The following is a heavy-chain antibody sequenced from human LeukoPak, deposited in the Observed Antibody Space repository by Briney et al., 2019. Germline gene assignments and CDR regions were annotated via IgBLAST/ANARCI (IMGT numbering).Heavy chain of an antibody. CDR3: ARDPYYYDSSGYYERGIFDY. Sequence: GVSLRRSCAASGFTFSSYSMNWVRQAPGKGLEWFSSISSSSSYIYYADSVKGRFTISRDNAKNSLYLQMNSLRAEDTAVYYCARDPYYYDSSGYYERGIFDYWGQGTLVTVSS. D-gene: IGHD3-22*01. CDR1: GFTFSSYS. J-gene: IGHJ4*02. V-gene: IGHV3-21*01. CDR2: ISSSSSYI.